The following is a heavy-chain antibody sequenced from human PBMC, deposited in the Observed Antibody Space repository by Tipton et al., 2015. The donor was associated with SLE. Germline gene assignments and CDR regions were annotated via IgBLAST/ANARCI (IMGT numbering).Heavy chain of an antibody. CDR2: IYTSGST. CDR1: GGSISSYY. CDR3: ARFLGSSGGSCYYTFDY. V-gene: IGHV4-4*09. Sequence: TLSLTCTVSGGSISSYYWSWIRQPPGKGLEWIGYIYTSGSTNYNPSLKSRVTISVDTSKNQFSLKLSSVTAADTAVYYCARFLGSSGGSCYYTFDYWGQGTLVTVSS. D-gene: IGHD2-15*01. J-gene: IGHJ4*02.